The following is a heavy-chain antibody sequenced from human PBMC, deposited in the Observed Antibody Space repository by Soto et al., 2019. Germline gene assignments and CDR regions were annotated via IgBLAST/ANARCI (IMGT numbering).Heavy chain of an antibody. CDR2: IYYSGST. J-gene: IGHJ4*02. CDR1: GGSFSGYY. CDR3: TRLTYYYDSSGYYYVDY. D-gene: IGHD3-22*01. Sequence: SETLSLTCAVYGGSFSGYYWSWIRQHPGKGLEWIGYIYYSGSTYYNPSLKSRVTISVDTSKNQFSLKLSSVTAADTAVYYCTRLTYYYDSSGYYYVDYWGQGTLVTVSS. V-gene: IGHV4-31*11.